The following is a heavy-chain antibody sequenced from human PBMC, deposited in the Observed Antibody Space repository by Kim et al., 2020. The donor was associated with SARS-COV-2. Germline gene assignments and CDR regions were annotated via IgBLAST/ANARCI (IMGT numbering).Heavy chain of an antibody. CDR2: LYNSGRT. CDR3: ARDGSSSGWGLI. CDR1: GGSVRSDSYY. V-gene: IGHV4-61*01. J-gene: IGHJ4*02. Sequence: SETLSLTCTVSGGSVRSDSYYWTWIRQPPGKGLEWIGYLYNSGRTKYNPSLKSRVTMSVDASKNQFSLKLNSVTAADTAVYYCARDGSSSGWGLIWGQGTLVTVSS. D-gene: IGHD6-19*01.